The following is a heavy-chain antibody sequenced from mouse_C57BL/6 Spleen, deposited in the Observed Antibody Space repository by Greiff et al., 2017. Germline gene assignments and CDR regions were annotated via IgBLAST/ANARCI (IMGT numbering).Heavy chain of an antibody. J-gene: IGHJ1*03. CDR2: IYPGDGDT. V-gene: IGHV1-82*01. CDR3: ARDYYGSSPYWYFDV. CDR1: GYAFSSSW. Sequence: QVQLQQSGPELVKPGASVKISCKASGYAFSSSWMNWVKQRPGKGLEWIGRIYPGDGDTNYNGKFKGKATLTADKSSSTAYMQLSSLTSEDSAVYFCARDYYGSSPYWYFDVGGTGTTVTVSS. D-gene: IGHD1-1*01.